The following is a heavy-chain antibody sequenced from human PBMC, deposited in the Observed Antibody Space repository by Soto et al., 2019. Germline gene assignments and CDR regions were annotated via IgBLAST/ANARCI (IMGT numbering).Heavy chain of an antibody. CDR1: CXSQSNKRYD. CDR2: IQYSGSN. D-gene: IGHD2-2*01. CDR3: ARNVSLGYCTPTSCDLLSWFDA. J-gene: IGHJ5*02. V-gene: IGHV4-39*01. Sequence: XTRPLPCTLSCXSQSNKRYDWGWSRPPPGKGLGWIGSIQYSGSNYDNPSLNSRLTISVETYKNQFSLKLKYVTAADTAVYYRARNVSLGYCTPTSCDLLSWFDAWGQGTKGTVSS.